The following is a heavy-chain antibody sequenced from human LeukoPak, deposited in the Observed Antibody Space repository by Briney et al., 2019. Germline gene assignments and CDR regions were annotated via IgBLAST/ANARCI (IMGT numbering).Heavy chain of an antibody. CDR2: ISGGSSSV. CDR1: GFTFSSYG. J-gene: IGHJ4*02. Sequence: PGRSLRLSCAASGFTFSSYGMHWVRQAPGKGLEWVSHISGGSSSVYYADSVKGRFTISRDNSKNTLFLQMNSLRPDDTAVYYCAKRGHYSINWYHYFDYWGQGTLVTVSS. V-gene: IGHV3-48*01. D-gene: IGHD6-13*01. CDR3: AKRGHYSINWYHYFDY.